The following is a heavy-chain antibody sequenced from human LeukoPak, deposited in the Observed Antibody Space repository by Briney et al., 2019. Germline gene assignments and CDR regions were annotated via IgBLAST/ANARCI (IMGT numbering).Heavy chain of an antibody. CDR1: GFTFSSYA. CDR3: ATFYGSGSYPYDP. Sequence: PGGSLRLSCAASGFTFSSYAMSWVRQAPGKGLEWVAVISYDGSNKYYADSVKGRFTISRDNSKNTLYLQMNSLRAEDTAVYYCATFYGSGSYPYDPWGQGTLVTVSS. CDR2: ISYDGSNK. D-gene: IGHD3-10*01. V-gene: IGHV3-30*03. J-gene: IGHJ5*02.